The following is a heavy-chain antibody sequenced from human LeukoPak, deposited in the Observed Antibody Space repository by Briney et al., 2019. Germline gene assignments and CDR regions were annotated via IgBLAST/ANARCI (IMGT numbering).Heavy chain of an antibody. D-gene: IGHD3-9*01. CDR2: MNPNSGNT. J-gene: IGHJ6*03. V-gene: IGHV1-8*01. CDR3: ARGTRYFDWLLRNYYYYYYMDV. Sequence: ASVKVSCKASGYTFTSYDINWVRQATGQGLEWMGWMNPNSGNTGYAQKFQGRVTMTRNTSISTAYMELSSLRSEDTAVYHCARGTRYFDWLLRNYYYYYYMDVWGKGTTVTVSS. CDR1: GYTFTSYD.